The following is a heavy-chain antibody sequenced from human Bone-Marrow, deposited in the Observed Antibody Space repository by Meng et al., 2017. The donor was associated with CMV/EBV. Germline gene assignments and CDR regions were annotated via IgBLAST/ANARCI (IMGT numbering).Heavy chain of an antibody. CDR2: IYYSGST. CDR3: ARGRENSYGSSFDY. Sequence: SETLSLTCTVSGGSISSYYWSWIRQPPGKGLEWIGYIYYSGSTNYNPSLKSRVTISVDTSKNQFSLKLSSVTAADTAVYYCARGRENSYGSSFDYWGRGTLVTVSS. V-gene: IGHV4-59*01. CDR1: GGSISSYY. J-gene: IGHJ4*02. D-gene: IGHD5-18*01.